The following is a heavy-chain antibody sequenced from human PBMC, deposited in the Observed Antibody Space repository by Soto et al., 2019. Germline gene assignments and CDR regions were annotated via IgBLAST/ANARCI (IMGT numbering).Heavy chain of an antibody. Sequence: ASVKVSCKASGYTFTSCGISWVRQAPGQGLEWMGWISAYNGNTNYAQKLQGRVTMTTDTSTSTAYMELRSLRSDDTAVYYCARDYYGSGRLNAHNWSDPWGQGTLVTVSS. CDR3: ARDYYGSGRLNAHNWSDP. CDR2: ISAYNGNT. CDR1: GYTFTSCG. J-gene: IGHJ5*02. V-gene: IGHV1-18*01. D-gene: IGHD3-10*01.